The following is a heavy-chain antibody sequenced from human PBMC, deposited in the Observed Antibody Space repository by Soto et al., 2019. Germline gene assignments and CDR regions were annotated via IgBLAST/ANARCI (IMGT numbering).Heavy chain of an antibody. CDR1: GFTFDDYA. D-gene: IGHD2-15*01. CDR2: ISGSGGST. V-gene: IGHV3-23*04. Sequence: EVQLVESGGGLVQPGRSLRLSCAASGFTFDDYAMHWVRQAPGKGLEWVSGISGSGGSTYYADSVRGRFTISRDNSKNTLYLQMNGLRAEDTAVYYCVKDDCSDATCWYYFDSWGQGTLVTVSS. CDR3: VKDDCSDATCWYYFDS. J-gene: IGHJ4*02.